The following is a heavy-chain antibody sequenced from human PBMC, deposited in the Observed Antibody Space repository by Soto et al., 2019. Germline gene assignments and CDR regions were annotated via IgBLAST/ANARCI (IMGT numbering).Heavy chain of an antibody. CDR3: ARTRFSGYSKQFDY. Sequence: SGPTLANPTQTLTLTCTFSGFSLSSSEMCVSWIRQPPGKALEWLALIDWDDDKFYSTSLKTRLTISKDTSKNQVVLTVTNMDPVDTATYYCARTRFSGYSKQFDYWGQGTLVTVSS. J-gene: IGHJ4*02. V-gene: IGHV2-70*01. CDR1: GFSLSSSEMC. CDR2: IDWDDDK. D-gene: IGHD4-4*01.